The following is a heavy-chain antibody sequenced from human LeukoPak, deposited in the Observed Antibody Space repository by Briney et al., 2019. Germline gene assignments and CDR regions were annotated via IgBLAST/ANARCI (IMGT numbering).Heavy chain of an antibody. Sequence: GGSLRLSCAASGFTFSDYYMSWIRQAPGKGLEWVSYISSSGSTIYYADSVKGRFTISRDNAKNSLYLQMNSLRAEDTAVYYCARDDYDILTGSGGVWLDPWDQGTLVTASS. D-gene: IGHD3-9*01. CDR2: ISSSGSTI. CDR1: GFTFSDYY. CDR3: ARDDYDILTGSGGVWLDP. V-gene: IGHV3-11*01. J-gene: IGHJ5*02.